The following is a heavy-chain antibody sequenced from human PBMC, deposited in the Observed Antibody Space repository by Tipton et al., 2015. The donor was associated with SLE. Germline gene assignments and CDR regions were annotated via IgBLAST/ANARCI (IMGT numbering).Heavy chain of an antibody. J-gene: IGHJ3*02. V-gene: IGHV4-34*01. CDR1: GGSFSGYY. CDR2: INHRGST. Sequence: TLSLTCAVYGGSFSGYYWSWIRQPPGKGLEWIGEINHRGSTNYNPSLKSGLTISVDTSKNQFSLRLSSVTAAGTALYYCARGDLYSDYVWGTLRGAFDIWGQGTVVTVSS. CDR3: ARGDLYSDYVWGTLRGAFDI. D-gene: IGHD3-16*01.